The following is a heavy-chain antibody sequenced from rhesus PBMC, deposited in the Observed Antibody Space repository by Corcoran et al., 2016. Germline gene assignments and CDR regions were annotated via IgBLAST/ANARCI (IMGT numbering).Heavy chain of an antibody. V-gene: IGHV4-81*01. CDR1: GGSISGYY. CDR2: IDGNIAGT. D-gene: IGHD3-28*01. Sequence: QVQLQESGPGLVKPSETLSLTCAVSGGSISGYYWSWIRQPPGKGLEWIGNIDGNIAGTTTNPSLKRRVTSSKEPSKNQFSQKLSSVTAADPAVYYCAIEGVDYYDSVGCSLDVWGRGVLVTVSS. CDR3: AIEGVDYYDSVGCSLDV. J-gene: IGHJ5-2*02.